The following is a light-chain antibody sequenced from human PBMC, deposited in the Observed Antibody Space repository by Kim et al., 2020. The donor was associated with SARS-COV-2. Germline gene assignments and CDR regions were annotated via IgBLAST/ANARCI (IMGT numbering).Light chain of an antibody. V-gene: IGKV3-20*01. J-gene: IGKJ4*01. CDR2: DAS. CDR3: QQYGASSLT. Sequence: PGKRATLSCRASQSVSNSRLAWYQQKPGQAPRLLIYDASNRATGITDRFSGSGSGTDFTLTISRLEPEDFAVYYCQQYGASSLTFGGGTKVDIK. CDR1: QSVSNSR.